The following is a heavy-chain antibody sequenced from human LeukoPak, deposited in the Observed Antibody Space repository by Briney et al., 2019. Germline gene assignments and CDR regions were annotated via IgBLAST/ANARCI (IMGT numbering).Heavy chain of an antibody. CDR1: GFTFSSYA. J-gene: IGHJ4*02. CDR2: ISGSGDIT. D-gene: IGHD2-8*01. Sequence: GGSLRLSCAASGFTFSSYAMTWVRQAPGKGLEWVSAISGSGDITYYADSVKGRFTISRDNSKNTLYLQMNSLRAEDTAVYYCARVGYCTNGVCYEDYWGQGTLVTVSS. CDR3: ARVGYCTNGVCYEDY. V-gene: IGHV3-23*01.